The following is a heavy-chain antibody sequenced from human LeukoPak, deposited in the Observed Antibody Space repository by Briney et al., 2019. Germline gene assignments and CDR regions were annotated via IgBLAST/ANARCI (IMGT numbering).Heavy chain of an antibody. CDR1: GGSISSYY. J-gene: IGHJ4*02. V-gene: IGHV4-59*01. D-gene: IGHD6-13*01. Sequence: SETLSLTCTVSGGSISSYYWSWIRQPPGKGLEWIGYIYYSGSTNYNPSLKRRVTISVDTSKNQFSLKLSSVTAADTAVYYCATNSSWFDYWGQGTLVTVSS. CDR2: IYYSGST. CDR3: ATNSSWFDY.